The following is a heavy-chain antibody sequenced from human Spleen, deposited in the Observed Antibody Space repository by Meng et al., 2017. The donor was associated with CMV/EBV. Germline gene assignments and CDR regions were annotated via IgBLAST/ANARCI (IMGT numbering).Heavy chain of an antibody. CDR2: INPNSGGT. D-gene: IGHD2-21*01. CDR1: GYSFTGYY. V-gene: IGHV1-2*02. CDR3: ARCVVGSRNWFDS. Sequence: ASVKVSCKASGYSFTGYYIHWVRQAPGQGLEWMGWINPNSGGTNYAQKFQGRVTMTRDTSISTAYMELSKLRSDDTAVYYCARCVVGSRNWFDSWGQGTMVTVSS. J-gene: IGHJ5*01.